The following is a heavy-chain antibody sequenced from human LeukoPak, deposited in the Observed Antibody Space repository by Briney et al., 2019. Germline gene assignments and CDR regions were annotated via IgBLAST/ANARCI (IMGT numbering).Heavy chain of an antibody. CDR3: ARDCLLWFGELLQDYYYYMDV. J-gene: IGHJ6*03. CDR2: INSDGSST. D-gene: IGHD3-10*01. V-gene: IGHV3-74*01. Sequence: PGGSLRLSCAASGFTFSSYWMHWVRQAPGKGLVWVSRINSDGSSTSYADSVKGRFTISRDNAKNTLYLQMNGLRAEDTAVYYCARDCLLWFGELLQDYYYYMDVWGKGTTVTVSS. CDR1: GFTFSSYW.